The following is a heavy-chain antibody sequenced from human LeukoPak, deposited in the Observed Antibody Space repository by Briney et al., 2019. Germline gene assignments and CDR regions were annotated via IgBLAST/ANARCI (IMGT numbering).Heavy chain of an antibody. CDR2: IYYSGST. J-gene: IGHJ3*02. Sequence: SETLSLTCTVSGGSISSYYWSWIRQPPGKGLEWIGYIYYSGSTNYNPSLKSRVTISVDTSKNQFSLKLSSVTAADTAVYYCAREKSSWSGLDAFDIWGQGTMVTVSS. CDR3: AREKSSWSGLDAFDI. V-gene: IGHV4-59*12. D-gene: IGHD6-13*01. CDR1: GGSISSYY.